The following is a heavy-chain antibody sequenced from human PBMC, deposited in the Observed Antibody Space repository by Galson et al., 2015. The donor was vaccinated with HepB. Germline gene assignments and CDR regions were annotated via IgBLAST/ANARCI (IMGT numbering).Heavy chain of an antibody. J-gene: IGHJ3*02. CDR2: IRSKTYGGTT. V-gene: IGHV3-49*03. CDR3: TRARIQLWLLVAFDI. CDR1: GFTFGDYA. Sequence: SLRLSCAASGFTFGDYAMSWFRQAPGKGLEWVGFIRSKTYGGTTEYAASVKGRFTISRDDSKSIAYLQMNSLKTEDTAVYYCTRARIQLWLLVAFDIWGQGTMVTVSS. D-gene: IGHD5-18*01.